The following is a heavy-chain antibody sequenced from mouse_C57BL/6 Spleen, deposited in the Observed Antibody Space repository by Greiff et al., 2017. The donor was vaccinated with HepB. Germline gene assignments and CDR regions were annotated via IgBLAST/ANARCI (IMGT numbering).Heavy chain of an antibody. V-gene: IGHV1-26*01. J-gene: IGHJ2*01. D-gene: IGHD4-1*01. CDR1: GYTFTDYY. CDR2: INPNNGGT. Sequence: VQLQQSGPELVKPGASVKISCKASGYTFTDYYMNWVKQSHGKSLEWIGDINPNNGGTSYNQKFKGKATLTVDKSSSTAYMELRSLTSEDSAVYYCARDFWGFDYWGQGTTLTVSS. CDR3: ARDFWGFDY.